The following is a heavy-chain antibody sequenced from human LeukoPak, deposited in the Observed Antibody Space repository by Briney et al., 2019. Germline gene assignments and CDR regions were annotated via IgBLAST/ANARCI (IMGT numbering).Heavy chain of an antibody. CDR3: ASTGYCSGGSCYAGTDAFDI. D-gene: IGHD2-15*01. Sequence: SVKVSCKASGYTFTSYYMHWVRQAPGQGLEWMGIINPSGGSTSYAQKFQGRVTMTRDTSTSTVYMELSSLRSEDTAVYYCASTGYCSGGSCYAGTDAFDIWGQGTMVTVSS. J-gene: IGHJ3*02. V-gene: IGHV1-46*01. CDR2: INPSGGST. CDR1: GYTFTSYY.